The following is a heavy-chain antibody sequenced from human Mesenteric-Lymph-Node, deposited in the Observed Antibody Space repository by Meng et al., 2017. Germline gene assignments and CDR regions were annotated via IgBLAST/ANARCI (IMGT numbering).Heavy chain of an antibody. V-gene: IGHV3-30*15. D-gene: IGHD2-21*02. CDR3: SRVTHPPYCGGDCYPI. CDR1: GFIFSTYA. J-gene: IGHJ3*02. Sequence: GESLKISCAASGFIFSTYALHWVRQTPGKGLEWVAVISHDGSKEYYADSVKGRFTVSRDNSRNTLYLQMSSLRTEDTAVYYCSRVTHPPYCGGDCYPIWGQGTMVTVSS. CDR2: ISHDGSKE.